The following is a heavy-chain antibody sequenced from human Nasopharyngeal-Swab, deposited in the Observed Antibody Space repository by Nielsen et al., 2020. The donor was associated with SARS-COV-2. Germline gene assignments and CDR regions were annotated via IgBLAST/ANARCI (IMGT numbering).Heavy chain of an antibody. J-gene: IGHJ6*02. V-gene: IGHV3-33*01. Sequence: VRQAPGKGLEWVAVIWYDGSNKYYADSVKGRFTISRDNSKNTLYLQMNSLRAEDTAVYYCARDDVAARDYDYYYGMDVWGQGTTVTVSS. D-gene: IGHD6-6*01. CDR3: ARDDVAARDYDYYYGMDV. CDR2: IWYDGSNK.